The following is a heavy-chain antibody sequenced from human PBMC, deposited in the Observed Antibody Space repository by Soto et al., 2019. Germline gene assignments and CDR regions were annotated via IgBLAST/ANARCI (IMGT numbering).Heavy chain of an antibody. J-gene: IGHJ4*02. CDR3: ARGITICGAAQGNDY. CDR2: IYYSGGT. CDR1: GGSIISGEYV. D-gene: IGHD3-3*01. Sequence: SETLSLTCTVSGGSIISGEYVWSWIRQPPGKGLEWSGYIYYSGGTYYNPSLKIRVTISLDTSNDEFSLDLTAVTSAYTSVYYCARGITICGAAQGNDYWGQGTLVTVSS. V-gene: IGHV4-30-4*01.